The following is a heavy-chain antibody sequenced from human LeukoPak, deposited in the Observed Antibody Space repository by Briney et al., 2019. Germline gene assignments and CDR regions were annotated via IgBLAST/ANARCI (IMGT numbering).Heavy chain of an antibody. CDR3: ARLGRWLQSFY. CDR2: ISYDGSNK. D-gene: IGHD5-24*01. J-gene: IGHJ4*02. CDR1: GFTFSSYA. Sequence: GGSLRLSCAASGFTFSSYAMHWVRRAPGKGLEWVAVISYDGSNKYYADSVKGRFTISRDNSKNTLYLQMNSLRAEDTAVYYCARLGRWLQSFYWGQGTLVTVSS. V-gene: IGHV3-30*04.